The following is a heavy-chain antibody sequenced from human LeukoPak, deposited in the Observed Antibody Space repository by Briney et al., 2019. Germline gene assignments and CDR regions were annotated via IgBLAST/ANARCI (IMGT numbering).Heavy chain of an antibody. CDR3: ARASSHYYDSSGYSPFDY. J-gene: IGHJ4*02. V-gene: IGHV1-46*01. CDR1: GYTFTSYY. CDR2: INPSGGST. Sequence: GASVKVSCKASGYTFTSYYMHWVRQAPGQGLEWMGIINPSGGSTSYAQKFQGRVTMTRDTSTSTVYMELSSLRSEDTAVYYCARASSHYYDSSGYSPFDYGGQGTLVTVSS. D-gene: IGHD3-22*01.